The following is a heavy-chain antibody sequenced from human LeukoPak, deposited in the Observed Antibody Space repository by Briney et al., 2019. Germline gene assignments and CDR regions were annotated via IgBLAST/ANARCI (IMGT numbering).Heavy chain of an antibody. CDR2: TYYSGRT. CDR3: VRHDYGSGSPNISWFDP. V-gene: IGHV4-39*01. D-gene: IGHD3-10*01. Sequence: SETLSLTCTVSGGSISSSGYFWGWIRQPPGKGLEWIGSTYYSGRTYYSPSLRSRVTISLDTSKNQFSLKLSSVTAADMAVYYCVRHDYGSGSPNISWFDPWGQGTLVTVST. J-gene: IGHJ5*02. CDR1: GGSISSSGYF.